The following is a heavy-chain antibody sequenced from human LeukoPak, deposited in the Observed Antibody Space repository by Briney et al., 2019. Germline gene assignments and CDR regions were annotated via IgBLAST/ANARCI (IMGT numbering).Heavy chain of an antibody. Sequence: GGSLRLSCAASGFTFSSYSMNWVRQAPGKGLEGVSYISSSSSTIHYADSVKGRFTISRDNAKNSLYLQMNSLRADDTAAYYCGTDRSIVEAWFDPWGQGTLVTVSS. D-gene: IGHD1-26*01. CDR3: GTDRSIVEAWFDP. CDR2: ISSSSSTI. J-gene: IGHJ5*02. CDR1: GFTFSSYS. V-gene: IGHV3-48*01.